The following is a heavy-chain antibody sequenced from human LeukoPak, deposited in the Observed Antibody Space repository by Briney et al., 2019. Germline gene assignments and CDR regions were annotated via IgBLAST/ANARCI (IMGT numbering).Heavy chain of an antibody. CDR2: IIPIFGTA. J-gene: IGHJ4*02. CDR1: GGTFSSYA. CDR3: ARALASGYDYDY. D-gene: IGHD5-12*01. Sequence: SVKVSCKASGGTFSSYAISWGRQAPRQGLEWMGGIIPIFGTANYAEKFQGRVTITTDESTSTAYMELSSLRSEDTAVYYCARALASGYDYDYWGQGTLVSVSS. V-gene: IGHV1-69*05.